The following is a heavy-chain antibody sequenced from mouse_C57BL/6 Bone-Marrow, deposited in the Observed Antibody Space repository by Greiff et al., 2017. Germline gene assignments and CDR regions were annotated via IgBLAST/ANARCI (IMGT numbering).Heavy chain of an antibody. D-gene: IGHD1-1*01. CDR3: SAYYGSRGYARDY. J-gene: IGHJ4*01. CDR1: GYSFTDYN. Sequence: VQLQQSGPELVKPGASVKISCKASGYSFTDYNMNWVKQSNGKSLEWIGVINPNYGTTSYNQKFKGKATLTVDQSSSTAYMQLNSLTSEDSAVYYCSAYYGSRGYARDYWGQGTSVTVSS. CDR2: INPNYGTT. V-gene: IGHV1-39*01.